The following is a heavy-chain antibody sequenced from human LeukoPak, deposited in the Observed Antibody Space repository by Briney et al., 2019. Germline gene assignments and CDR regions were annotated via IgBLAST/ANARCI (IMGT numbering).Heavy chain of an antibody. CDR1: GGSFSGYY. D-gene: IGHD4-23*01. Sequence: SETLSLTCAVYGGSFSGYYWSWIRQPPGKGLEWIAEINHSGSTNYNPSLKSRVTISVDTSKNQFSLKLSSVTAADTAVYYCARGPRRSRYPTVARSANGWCDYWGQGTLVTFSS. J-gene: IGHJ4*02. CDR3: ARGPRRSRYPTVARSANGWCDY. V-gene: IGHV4-34*01. CDR2: INHSGST.